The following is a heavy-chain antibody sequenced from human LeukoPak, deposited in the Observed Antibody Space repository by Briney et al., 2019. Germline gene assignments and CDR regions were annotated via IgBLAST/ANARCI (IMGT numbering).Heavy chain of an antibody. CDR2: VSTSGGST. CDR1: GLTFSRYA. CDR3: AKQAYDSPRTDFDY. D-gene: IGHD3-22*01. Sequence: PGGSLRLSCAVSGLTFSRYAMSWVRQAPGKGLEWVSGVSTSGGSTYYADSVKGRFTISRDNSKNTLHLQMNSLRAEDTAIYYCAKQAYDSPRTDFDYWSQGTLVTVSS. J-gene: IGHJ4*02. V-gene: IGHV3-23*01.